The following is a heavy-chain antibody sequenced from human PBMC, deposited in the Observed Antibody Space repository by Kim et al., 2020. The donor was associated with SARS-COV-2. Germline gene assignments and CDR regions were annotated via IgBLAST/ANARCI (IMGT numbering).Heavy chain of an antibody. CDR3: AIVAGYGDGVSLDY. D-gene: IGHD5-18*01. CDR2: ISSNGVST. CDR1: GFTFSRYA. J-gene: IGHJ4*02. Sequence: GGSLRLSCAASGFTFSRYAMSWVRQAPGKGLEWVSTISSNGVSTHYAGSVKGRFTISRDNSKNTMYLQLNSLRAEDTAVYYCAIVAGYGDGVSLDYWGQGTLVTVSS. V-gene: IGHV3-23*01.